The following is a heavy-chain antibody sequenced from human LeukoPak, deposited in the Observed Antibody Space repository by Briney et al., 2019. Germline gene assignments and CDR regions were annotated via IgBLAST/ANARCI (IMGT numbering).Heavy chain of an antibody. Sequence: ASVKVSCKASGYTFTSYDINWVRQGTGQGLEWMGWMNPNSGNTGYAQKFQGRVTMTEDTSTDTASMELSSLRSEDTAVYYCATGNYDGWFDPWGQGTLVTVSS. CDR1: GYTFTSYD. CDR3: ATGNYDGWFDP. V-gene: IGHV1-8*01. CDR2: MNPNSGNT. D-gene: IGHD1-7*01. J-gene: IGHJ5*02.